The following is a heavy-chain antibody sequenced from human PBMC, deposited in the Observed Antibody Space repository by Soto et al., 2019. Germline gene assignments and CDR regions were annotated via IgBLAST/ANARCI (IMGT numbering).Heavy chain of an antibody. J-gene: IGHJ5*02. Sequence: SETLSLTCAVYGGSFSGYYCRWIRQPPGKGLEWIGDINHSGSTYYNPSLKSRVTISVDTSKNQFSLKLSSVTAADTAVYYCTQQLARGPFGPWGQGTLVTVSS. D-gene: IGHD6-13*01. CDR2: INHSGST. V-gene: IGHV4-34*03. CDR3: TQQLARGPFGP. CDR1: GGSFSGYY.